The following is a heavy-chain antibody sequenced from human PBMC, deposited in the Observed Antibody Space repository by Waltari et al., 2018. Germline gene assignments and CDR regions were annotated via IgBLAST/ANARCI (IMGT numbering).Heavy chain of an antibody. CDR3: ARDPSRRADY. CDR1: GFTLSNYW. J-gene: IGHJ4*02. V-gene: IGHV3-7*01. Sequence: EVQLVESGGGLVQPGGSLRLSCVGSGFTLSNYWMHWVRQAPGKGLECVAHINSDASVKDDVDFVKGRFTISRGNAKNSLFLQMDSLRAEDTAIYYCARDPSRRADYWGQGTLVTVSA. CDR2: INSDASVK.